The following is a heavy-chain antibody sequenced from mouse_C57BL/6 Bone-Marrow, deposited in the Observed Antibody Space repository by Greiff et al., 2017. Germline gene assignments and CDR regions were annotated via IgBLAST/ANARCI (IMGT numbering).Heavy chain of an antibody. J-gene: IGHJ2*01. D-gene: IGHD2-1*01. CDR3: ARHGVMADY. CDR2: ISGGGGNT. CDR1: GFTFSSYT. Sequence: EVKLLESGGGLVKPGGSLKLSCAASGFTFSSYTMSWVRQTPEKRLEWVATISGGGGNTYYPDSVKGRVTISRDNAKNTLYMQMSSLRSEDTAWYYCARHGVMADYWGQGTTLTVSS. V-gene: IGHV5-9*01.